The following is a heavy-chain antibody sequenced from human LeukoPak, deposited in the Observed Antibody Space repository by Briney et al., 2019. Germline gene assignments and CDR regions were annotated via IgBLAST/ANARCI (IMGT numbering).Heavy chain of an antibody. D-gene: IGHD4-17*01. Sequence: ASVKVSRKASGYTFTTYAMHWVRQAPGQRLEWMGWINTVNGNTKYSQEFQGRVTITRDTSASTVYMELSSLRSEDMAVYYCARDSGEYGDYPYFFDYWGQGTLVTVSS. CDR3: ARDSGEYGDYPYFFDY. CDR2: INTVNGNT. J-gene: IGHJ4*02. V-gene: IGHV1-3*03. CDR1: GYTFTTYA.